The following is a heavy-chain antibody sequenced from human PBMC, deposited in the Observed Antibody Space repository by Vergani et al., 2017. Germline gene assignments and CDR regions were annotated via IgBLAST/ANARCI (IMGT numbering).Heavy chain of an antibody. J-gene: IGHJ4*02. CDR1: GFTFSSYS. Sequence: VQLVESGGGVVQPGGSLRLSCAASGFTFSSYSMNWVRQAPGKGLEWVSSISSSSSYIYYADSVKGRFTISRDNAKNSLYLQMNSLRAEDTAVYYCARDGRIAVAGSQYWGQGTLVTVSS. D-gene: IGHD6-19*01. CDR3: ARDGRIAVAGSQY. CDR2: ISSSSSYI. V-gene: IGHV3-21*01.